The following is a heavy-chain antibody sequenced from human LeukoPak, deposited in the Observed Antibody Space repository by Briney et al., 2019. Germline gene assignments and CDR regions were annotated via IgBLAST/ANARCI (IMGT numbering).Heavy chain of an antibody. CDR3: ARETSRYCSGGSGPYLDY. D-gene: IGHD2-15*01. Sequence: SETLSLTCTVSGDSISRSTYYWAWIRQPPGKGLEWIGSIYYSGSTYYNPSLKSRVTISVDTSKNQFSLKLSSVTGADTAVYYCARETSRYCSGGSGPYLDYWGQGTLVTVSS. CDR1: GDSISRSTYY. V-gene: IGHV4-39*02. CDR2: IYYSGST. J-gene: IGHJ4*02.